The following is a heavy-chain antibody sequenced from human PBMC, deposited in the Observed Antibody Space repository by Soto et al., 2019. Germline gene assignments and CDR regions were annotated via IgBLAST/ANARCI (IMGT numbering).Heavy chain of an antibody. CDR2: IYYSGST. CDR3: AAVSSSWYEGVMGWFDP. D-gene: IGHD6-13*01. J-gene: IGHJ5*02. CDR1: GGSISSGGYY. Sequence: SETLSLTCTVSGGSISSGGYYWSWICQHPGKGLEWIGYIYYSGSTYYNPSLKSRVTISVDTSKNQFSLKLSSVTAADTAVYYCAAVSSSWYEGVMGWFDPWGQGTLVTVSS. V-gene: IGHV4-31*03.